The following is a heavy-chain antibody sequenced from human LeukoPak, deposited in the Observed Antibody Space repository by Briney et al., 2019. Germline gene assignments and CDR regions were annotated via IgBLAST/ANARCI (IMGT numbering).Heavy chain of an antibody. CDR3: ASRNRPYGSGSYSPPRADV. J-gene: IGHJ6*02. Sequence: SETLSLTCTVSGGSISSSSYYWGWIRQPPGKGLEWIGSIYYSGSTYYNPSLKSRVTISVDTSKNQFSLKLSSVTAADTAVYYCASRNRPYGSGSYSPPRADVWGQGTTVTVSS. V-gene: IGHV4-39*01. CDR1: GGSISSSSYY. CDR2: IYYSGST. D-gene: IGHD3-10*01.